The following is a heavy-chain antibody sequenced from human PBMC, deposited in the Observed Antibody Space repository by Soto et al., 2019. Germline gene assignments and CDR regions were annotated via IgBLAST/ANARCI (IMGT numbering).Heavy chain of an antibody. CDR2: IYYSGST. CDR1: GGSISIYY. CDR3: ARRWGPTFDF. Sequence: SDTLSLTCTVSGGSISIYYWGWIRQPPGKGLEWIGYIYYSGSTNYNPSLKSRVTISVDTSKNQFSLKLSSVTAADTAVYYCARRWGPTFDFWGQGTLVTVSS. J-gene: IGHJ4*02. V-gene: IGHV4-59*01. D-gene: IGHD1-26*01.